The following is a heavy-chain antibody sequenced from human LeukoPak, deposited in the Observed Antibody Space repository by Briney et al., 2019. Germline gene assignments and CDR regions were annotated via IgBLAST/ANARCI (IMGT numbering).Heavy chain of an antibody. J-gene: IGHJ6*02. CDR3: TRQTAVAGTPGYYYYAMDV. CDR2: MYYSGST. V-gene: IGHV4-39*01. D-gene: IGHD6-19*01. Sequence: PSETLSLACTVSGGSIISSSYYWGWIRQPPGKGLEWLGSMYYSGSTYDNPSLKGRVTMSVDTSKNQFSLNLSSVTAADTALYYCTRQTAVAGTPGYYYYAMDVWGQGTTVTVSS. CDR1: GGSIISSSYY.